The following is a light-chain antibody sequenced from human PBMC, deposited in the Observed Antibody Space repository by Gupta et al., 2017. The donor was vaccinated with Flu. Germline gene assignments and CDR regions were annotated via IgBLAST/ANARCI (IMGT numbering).Light chain of an antibody. CDR1: QSVSSNY. V-gene: IGKV3-20*01. J-gene: IGKJ5*01. Sequence: ENVLTQSPGTLSLSPGGSATLPCRASQSVSSNYLAWYHQKPGQAPRLLIIGVYRRATGIPDRFIGSGSGTDFTIPISRLQHEDFAVYYCQQYGTTPLIIFGQGTXLEIK. CDR2: GVY. CDR3: QQYGTTPLII.